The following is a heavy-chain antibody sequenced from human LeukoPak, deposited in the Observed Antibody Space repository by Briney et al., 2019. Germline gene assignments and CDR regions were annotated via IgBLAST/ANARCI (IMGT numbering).Heavy chain of an antibody. V-gene: IGHV4-59*01. J-gene: IGHJ4*02. CDR2: IYYSGST. CDR1: GGSISSYY. CDR3: ARWVYYDSSGYYGTFDY. D-gene: IGHD3-22*01. Sequence: KPSETLSLTCTVSGGSISSYYWSWIRQPPGKGLEWIGYIYYSGSTNYNPSLKSRVTISVDTSKNQFSLKLSSVTAADTAVYYCARWVYYDSSGYYGTFDYWGQGTLVTVSS.